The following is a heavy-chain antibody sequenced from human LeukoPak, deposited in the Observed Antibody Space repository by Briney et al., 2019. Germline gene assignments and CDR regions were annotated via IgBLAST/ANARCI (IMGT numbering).Heavy chain of an antibody. CDR3: AKDAGYSGYDYFDY. CDR2: ISYDGSNK. V-gene: IGHV3-30*18. Sequence: GRSLRLSCAASGFTFSSYGMNWVRQAPGKGLEWVAVISYDGSNKYYADSVKGRFTISRDNSKNTLYLQMNSLRAEDTAVYYCAKDAGYSGYDYFDYWGQGTLVTVSS. D-gene: IGHD5-12*01. CDR1: GFTFSSYG. J-gene: IGHJ4*02.